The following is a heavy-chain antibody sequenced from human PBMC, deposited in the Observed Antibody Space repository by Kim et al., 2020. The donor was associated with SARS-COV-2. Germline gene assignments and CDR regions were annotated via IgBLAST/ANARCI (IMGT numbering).Heavy chain of an antibody. CDR2: IYYSGIT. CDR3: ARHLGTHPVSFNSWYSSGWGPSPTIDY. D-gene: IGHD6-19*01. Sequence: SETLSLTCTVSGGSISSSSYYWGWIRQPPGKGLEWIGSIYYSGITYYNPSLKSRVTISVDTSKNQFSLKLSSVTAADTAVYYCARHLGTHPVSFNSWYSSGWGPSPTIDYWGQGTLVTVSS. V-gene: IGHV4-39*01. J-gene: IGHJ4*02. CDR1: GGSISSSSYY.